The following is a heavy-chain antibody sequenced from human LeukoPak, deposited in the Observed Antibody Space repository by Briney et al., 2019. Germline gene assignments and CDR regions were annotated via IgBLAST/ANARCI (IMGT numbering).Heavy chain of an antibody. CDR1: GFTFSSYW. D-gene: IGHD6-19*01. Sequence: GGSLRLSCAASGFTFSSYWMHWVRQAPGKGLVWVSRVNSDGSSTAYADSVKGRFTISRDKAKNTLYLQMNSLRAEDTAVYYCARGWTQYSSGWYGLDYWGQGTLVTVSS. CDR2: VNSDGSST. V-gene: IGHV3-74*01. CDR3: ARGWTQYSSGWYGLDY. J-gene: IGHJ4*02.